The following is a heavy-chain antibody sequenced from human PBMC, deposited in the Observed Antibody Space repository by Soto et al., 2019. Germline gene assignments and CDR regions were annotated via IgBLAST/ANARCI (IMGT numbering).Heavy chain of an antibody. CDR2: INPSGGST. J-gene: IGHJ5*02. CDR3: AREGGNDFWSGSRWFDH. D-gene: IGHD3-3*01. Sequence: XSVKVCCKASVYTFTSYSMHWVRQAPGQGLEWMGIINPSGGSTSYAQKFQGRVTMTRDTSTSTVYMELSSLRSEDTAVYYCAREGGNDFWSGSRWFDHWGQGTLVTVSS. V-gene: IGHV1-46*01. CDR1: VYTFTSYS.